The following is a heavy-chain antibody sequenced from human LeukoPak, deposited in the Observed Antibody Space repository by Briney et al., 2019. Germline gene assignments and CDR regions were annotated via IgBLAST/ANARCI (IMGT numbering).Heavy chain of an antibody. CDR2: IIPILGIA. V-gene: IGHV1-69*04. J-gene: IGHJ4*02. CDR3: ARGIGWYPTDY. D-gene: IGHD2-15*01. CDR1: GYTFTSYY. Sequence: GASVKVSCKASGYTFTSYYMHWVRQAPGQGLEWTGRIIPILGIANYAQKFQGRVTITADKSTSTAYMELSSLRSEDTAVYYCARGIGWYPTDYWGQGTLVTVSS.